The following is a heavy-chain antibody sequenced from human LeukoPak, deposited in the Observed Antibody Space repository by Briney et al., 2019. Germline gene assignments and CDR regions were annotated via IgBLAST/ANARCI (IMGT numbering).Heavy chain of an antibody. CDR1: GGSISSYY. CDR3: ARVRGAFDI. V-gene: IGHV4-59*01. Sequence: MASETLSLTCTVSGGSISSYYWSWIRQPTGKGLEWIGYIYYSGSTNYNPSLKSRVTISVDTSKNQFSLKLSSVTAADTAVYYCARVRGAFDIWGQGTMVTVSS. CDR2: IYYSGST. J-gene: IGHJ3*02.